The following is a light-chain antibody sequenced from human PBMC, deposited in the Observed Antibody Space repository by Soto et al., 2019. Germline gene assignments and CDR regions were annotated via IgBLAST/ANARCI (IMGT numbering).Light chain of an antibody. Sequence: QSVLTQPPSVPGAPGQRVTISCTGSSSNFGAGYEVHWYKQLPGAAPTLVIFNNLNRPSGVPERFSGSKSGTSASLVISGLQAEDEADYYCQSFDSSLRVYVFGSGTKLTVL. V-gene: IGLV1-40*01. J-gene: IGLJ1*01. CDR3: QSFDSSLRVYV. CDR2: NNL. CDR1: SSNFGAGYE.